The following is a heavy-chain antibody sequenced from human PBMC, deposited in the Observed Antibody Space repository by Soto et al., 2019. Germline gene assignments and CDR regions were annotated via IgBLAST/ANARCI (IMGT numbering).Heavy chain of an antibody. Sequence: GGSLRLSCAASGFTFSSYWMSWVRQAPGKGLEWVANIKQDGSEKYYVDSVKGRFTISRDNAKNSLYLQMNSLRAEDTAVYYCARDGGVFYGDYGDYYYMDVWGKGTTVTVSS. J-gene: IGHJ6*03. D-gene: IGHD4-17*01. CDR1: GFTFSSYW. V-gene: IGHV3-7*01. CDR2: IKQDGSEK. CDR3: ARDGGVFYGDYGDYYYMDV.